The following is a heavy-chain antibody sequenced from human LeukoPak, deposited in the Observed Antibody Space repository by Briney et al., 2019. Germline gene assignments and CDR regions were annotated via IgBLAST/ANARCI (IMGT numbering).Heavy chain of an antibody. D-gene: IGHD5/OR15-5a*01. CDR3: ARGVLRGRNWFDP. CDR1: GYTFTGYY. J-gene: IGHJ5*02. V-gene: IGHV1-2*02. Sequence: GASVKVSCKASGYTFTGYYIHWVRQAPGQGLEWMGWINPNSGGTNYAQKFQGRVTMTRDTSINTAYMELTRLRSDDTAVYYCARGVLRGRNWFDPWGQGTLVTVSS. CDR2: INPNSGGT.